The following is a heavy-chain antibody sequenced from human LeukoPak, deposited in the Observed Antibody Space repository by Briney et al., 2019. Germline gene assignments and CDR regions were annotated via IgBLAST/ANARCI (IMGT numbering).Heavy chain of an antibody. CDR3: ARRHWNDGYYGMDV. V-gene: IGHV1-2*02. J-gene: IGHJ6*02. Sequence: GASVKVSCKASGYTFTGYYMHWVRQAPGQGLEWMGWINPNSGGTNYAQKFQGRVTMTRDTSISTAYMELSSLRSEDTAVYYCARRHWNDGYYGMDVWGQGTTVTVSS. D-gene: IGHD1-1*01. CDR2: INPNSGGT. CDR1: GYTFTGYY.